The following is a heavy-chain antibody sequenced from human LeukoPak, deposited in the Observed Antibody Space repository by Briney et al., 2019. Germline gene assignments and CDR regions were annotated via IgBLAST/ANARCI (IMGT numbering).Heavy chain of an antibody. CDR3: ARDFYGPYYYYGMDV. V-gene: IGHV3-7*05. D-gene: IGHD4-17*01. Sequence: GGSLRLSCAASGFTFSSYWMGWVRQAPGKGLEWVANIKQDGSEKYYVDSVKGRFTISRDNARNSPYLQMNSLRAEDTAVYYCARDFYGPYYYYGMDVWGQGTTVTVS. CDR2: IKQDGSEK. CDR1: GFTFSSYW. J-gene: IGHJ6*02.